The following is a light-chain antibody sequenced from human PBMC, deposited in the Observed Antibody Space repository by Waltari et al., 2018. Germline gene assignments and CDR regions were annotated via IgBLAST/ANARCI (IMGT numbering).Light chain of an antibody. CDR3: QVWDADGDHVV. Sequence: SYVLTQPPSVSVAPGKTAKITCGGTDIQTKTVQWYQQKPGRAPDLFVFDDDNRPSGIPERCSGSNSGSAATMTISRVEPGDEADYYCQVWDADGDHVVFGGGTRLTVL. J-gene: IGLJ3*02. CDR1: DIQTKT. V-gene: IGLV3-21*03. CDR2: DDD.